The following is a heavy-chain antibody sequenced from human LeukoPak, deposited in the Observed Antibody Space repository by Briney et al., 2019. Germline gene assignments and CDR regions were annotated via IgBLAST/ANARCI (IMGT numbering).Heavy chain of an antibody. V-gene: IGHV3-9*01. D-gene: IGHD2-2*01. J-gene: IGHJ4*02. CDR1: GFTFDDYA. CDR3: AKGSCSSTSCHFDY. CDR2: ISWNSGSI. Sequence: PGRSLRLSCAASGFTFDDYAMHWVRQVPGKGLEWVSGISWNSGSIDYADSVKGRFTISRDNAKNSLHLQMDSLRTEDTAFYYCAKGSCSSTSCHFDYWGQRTLVTVSS.